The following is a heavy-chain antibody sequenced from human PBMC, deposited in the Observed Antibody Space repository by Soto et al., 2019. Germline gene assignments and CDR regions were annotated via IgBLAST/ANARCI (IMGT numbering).Heavy chain of an antibody. CDR3: ARDIFWSGPNYFDY. J-gene: IGHJ4*02. V-gene: IGHV3-21*01. Sequence: PGGSLRLSCAASGFTFSSYSMNWVRQAPGKGLEWVSSISSSSSYIYYADSVKGRFTISRDNAKNSLYLQMNSQRAEDTAVYYCARDIFWSGPNYFDYWGQGTLVTVSS. CDR2: ISSSSSYI. CDR1: GFTFSSYS. D-gene: IGHD3-3*01.